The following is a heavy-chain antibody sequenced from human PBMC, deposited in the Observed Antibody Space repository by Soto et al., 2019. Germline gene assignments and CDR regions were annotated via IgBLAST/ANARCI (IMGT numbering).Heavy chain of an antibody. J-gene: IGHJ5*01. Sequence: QVQLVQSGAEVTKPGASVKLSCKSSEYTFTDYYIHWVRQAPGQGLEWMGLINPSGGSTSYPQKFQGRVTLTRDTSTSTVYMELSSLRSEDTAVYYCANAAYSTSWYDFWGQGTLVTVSS. D-gene: IGHD6-13*01. V-gene: IGHV1-46*01. CDR1: EYTFTDYY. CDR2: INPSGGST. CDR3: ANAAYSTSWYDF.